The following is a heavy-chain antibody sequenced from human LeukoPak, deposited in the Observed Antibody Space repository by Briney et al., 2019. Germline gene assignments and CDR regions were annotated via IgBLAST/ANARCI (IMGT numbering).Heavy chain of an antibody. CDR2: IYPGDSDT. J-gene: IGHJ4*02. CDR1: GYTFTSYW. D-gene: IGHD4-17*01. Sequence: GESLQISCKGSGYTFTSYWIAWVRQMPGGGLEWMGFIYPGDSDTRYSPSFRGQVTISADKSISTAYLQWSSLKASDTAMYYCARASTVATDYWGQGTLVTVSS. V-gene: IGHV5-51*01. CDR3: ARASTVATDY.